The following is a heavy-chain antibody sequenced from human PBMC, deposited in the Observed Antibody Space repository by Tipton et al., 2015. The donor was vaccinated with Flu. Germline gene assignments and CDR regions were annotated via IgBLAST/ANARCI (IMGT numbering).Heavy chain of an antibody. V-gene: IGHV3-21*01. Sequence: SLRLSCAASGFSFGSYSMNWVRQAPGKGLEWVSSISSSSSYIYYAESVKGRFTISRDNAKNSLYLQMNSLRAEDTAVYYCARGRRYGDYIFDYWGQGTLVTVSS. J-gene: IGHJ4*02. D-gene: IGHD4-17*01. CDR1: GFSFGSYS. CDR3: ARGRRYGDYIFDY. CDR2: ISSSSSYI.